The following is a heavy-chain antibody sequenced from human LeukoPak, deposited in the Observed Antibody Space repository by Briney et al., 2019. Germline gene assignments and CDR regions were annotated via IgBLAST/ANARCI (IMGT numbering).Heavy chain of an antibody. V-gene: IGHV3-15*01. J-gene: IGHJ3*02. Sequence: GGSLRLSCAASGFTFSNAWMSWVRQAPGKGLEWVGRIKSKTDGGTTDYTAPVKGRFSISRDDSKNTLYLQMNSLKTEDTAVYYCTTDPAYCGGDCYSDAGAEAFDIWGQGTMVTVSS. D-gene: IGHD2-21*01. CDR2: IKSKTDGGTT. CDR3: TTDPAYCGGDCYSDAGAEAFDI. CDR1: GFTFSNAW.